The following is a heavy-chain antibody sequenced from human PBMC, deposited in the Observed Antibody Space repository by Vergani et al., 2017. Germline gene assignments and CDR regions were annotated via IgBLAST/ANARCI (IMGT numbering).Heavy chain of an antibody. V-gene: IGHV4-34*01. CDR3: ARINQGYYGMDD. J-gene: IGHJ6*02. CDR1: GGSFSGYY. Sequence: QVQLQQWGAGLLKPSETLSLTCAVYGGSFSGYYWSWIRQPPGKGLEWIGEINHSGSTNYNPSLKSRVTISVDTSKNQFSLELSSVTAADTAVYYCARINQGYYGMDDWGQGTTVTVSS. CDR2: INHSGST. D-gene: IGHD1-14*01.